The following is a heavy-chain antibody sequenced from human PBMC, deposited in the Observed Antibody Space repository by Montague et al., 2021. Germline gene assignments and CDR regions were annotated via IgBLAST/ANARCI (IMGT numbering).Heavy chain of an antibody. CDR1: GDSINGWY. V-gene: IGHV4-59*01. J-gene: IGHJ4*02. CDR2: VFYSGAT. CDR3: ARQGFYESGGFFI. D-gene: IGHD3-22*01. Sequence: SETLSLTCSVSGDSINGWYWSWIRQPPGKGLEWIGSVFYSGATNYNPSLKSRVTMSADTSKNQVSLKVNSVTAADMAVYYCARQGFYESGGFFIWGLGTLATVSS.